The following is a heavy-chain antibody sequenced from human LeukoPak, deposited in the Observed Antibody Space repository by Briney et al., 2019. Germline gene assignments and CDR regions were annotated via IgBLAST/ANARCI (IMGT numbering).Heavy chain of an antibody. Sequence: PGGSLRLSCAASGFTFRRYGMTWVRQAPGKGLDWVSSVSDSDRDTYYADSVKGRVTISRDNSRNTLYLQMSSLRAEDTAVYYCAREYHDSSGYLDYWGQGTLVTVSS. CDR2: VSDSDRDT. J-gene: IGHJ4*02. V-gene: IGHV3-23*01. CDR1: GFTFRRYG. D-gene: IGHD3-22*01. CDR3: AREYHDSSGYLDY.